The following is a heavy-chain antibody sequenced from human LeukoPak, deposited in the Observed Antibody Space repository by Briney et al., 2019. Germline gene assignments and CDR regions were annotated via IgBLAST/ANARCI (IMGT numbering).Heavy chain of an antibody. CDR3: ARVATYYYDCSGSNDALDI. D-gene: IGHD3-22*01. CDR1: GGTFSSYA. V-gene: IGHV1-69*05. J-gene: IGHJ3*02. Sequence: SVKVSCKASGGTFSSYAISWVRQAPGQGLEWMGGIIPIFGTANYAQKFQGRVTITTDESTSTAYMELSSLSSEDTAVYYCARVATYYYDCSGSNDALDIWGQGTIVTASS. CDR2: IIPIFGTA.